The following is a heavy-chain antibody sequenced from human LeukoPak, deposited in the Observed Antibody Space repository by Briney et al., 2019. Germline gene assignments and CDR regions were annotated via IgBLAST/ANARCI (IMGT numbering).Heavy chain of an antibody. J-gene: IGHJ4*02. D-gene: IGHD5-18*01. CDR1: GGSISSYY. CDR3: ARTLDTAMAYYFDY. CDR2: IYYSGST. Sequence: SETLSLTCTVSGGSISSYYWSWIRQPPGKGLEWIGYIYYSGSTNYNPSLKSRVTISVDTSKNQFSLKLSSVTAADTAVYYCARTLDTAMAYYFDYWGQGTLVTVS. V-gene: IGHV4-59*01.